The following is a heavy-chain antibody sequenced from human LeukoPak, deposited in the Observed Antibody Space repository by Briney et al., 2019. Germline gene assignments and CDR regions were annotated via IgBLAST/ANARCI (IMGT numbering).Heavy chain of an antibody. Sequence: PSETLSLTCTVSGGSISSYYWTWIRQPPGKGLGWIGYIYYTGATSYNPSLKSRVTISVDTSKKQFSLKLTSVTAADTAVYYCARYGGSGWVIDNWGRGTLVTVSS. CDR3: ARYGGSGWVIDN. V-gene: IGHV4-59*08. CDR2: IYYTGAT. D-gene: IGHD6-19*01. J-gene: IGHJ4*02. CDR1: GGSISSYY.